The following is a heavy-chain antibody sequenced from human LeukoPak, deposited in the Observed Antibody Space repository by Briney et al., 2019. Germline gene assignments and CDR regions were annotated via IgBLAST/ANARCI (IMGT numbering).Heavy chain of an antibody. J-gene: IGHJ6*02. Sequence: SETLSLTCTVSGGSISGSSYYWGWIRQPPGKGLEWIGSIYYSGSTYYNPSLKSRVTISVDTSKNQFSLKLNSVTATDTAVYYCARQAGYCSSTSCYLNLAAYYYGMDVWGQGTTVTVSS. D-gene: IGHD2-2*01. CDR2: IYYSGST. CDR1: GGSISGSSYY. V-gene: IGHV4-39*01. CDR3: ARQAGYCSSTSCYLNLAAYYYGMDV.